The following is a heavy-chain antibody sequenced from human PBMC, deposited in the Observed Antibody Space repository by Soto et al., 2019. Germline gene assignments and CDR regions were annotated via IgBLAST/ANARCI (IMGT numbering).Heavy chain of an antibody. CDR3: ARGIASTSLVTFDV. V-gene: IGHV3-21*02. J-gene: IGHJ3*01. D-gene: IGHD2-21*01. CDR1: GFSFSTSI. CDR2: ISSTSSNI. Sequence: EVLLVEAGGGLVKPGGDLRLSCVASGFSFSTSIMHWVRQAPGKGLEWIATISSTSSNIYYAGSVKGRFSISRDKPKNSLFLQMNSLRADDMAVYYCARGIASTSLVTFDVWGQGTMVTVS.